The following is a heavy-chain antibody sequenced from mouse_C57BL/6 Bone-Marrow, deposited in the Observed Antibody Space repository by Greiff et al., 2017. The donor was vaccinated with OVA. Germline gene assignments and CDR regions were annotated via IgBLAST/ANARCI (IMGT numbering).Heavy chain of an antibody. V-gene: IGHV5-12*01. J-gene: IGHJ4*01. CDR1: GFTFSDYY. D-gene: IGHD1-1*01. Sequence: EVKLMESGGGLVQPGGSLKLSCAASGFTFSDYYMYWVRQTPEKRLEWVAYISNGGGSTYYPDTVKGRFTISRDNAKTTLYLQMSRLKSEDTAMYYCARHNYGSSYYAMDYWGQGTSVTVSS. CDR2: ISNGGGST. CDR3: ARHNYGSSYYAMDY.